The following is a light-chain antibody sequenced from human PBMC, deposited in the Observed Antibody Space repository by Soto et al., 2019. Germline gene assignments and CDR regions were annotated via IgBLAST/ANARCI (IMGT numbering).Light chain of an antibody. CDR1: QNISNY. CDR2: DVS. J-gene: IGKJ4*01. Sequence: IVWTQSPATLSLSPGKRATLSCRASQNISNYLIWYQQKPGQAPRLLIYDVSNRATGIPARFSGSVSGTDGTITISSLEKEDGAVYYCQQYNSWTLTFGGGTKVDIK. CDR3: QQYNSWTLT. V-gene: IGKV3-11*01.